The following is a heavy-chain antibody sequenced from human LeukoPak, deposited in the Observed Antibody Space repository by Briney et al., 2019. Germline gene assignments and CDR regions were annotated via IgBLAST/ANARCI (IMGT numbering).Heavy chain of an antibody. CDR1: GGSISSYY. D-gene: IGHD2-21*01. J-gene: IGHJ3*02. V-gene: IGHV4-59*01. CDR2: IYYSGST. Sequence: SETLSLTCTVSGGSISSYYWSWTRQPPGKGLEWIGYIYYSGSTNYNPSLKSRVTISVDTSKNQFSLKLSSVTAADTAVYYCASGHSKDAFDIWGQGTMVTVSS. CDR3: ASGHSKDAFDI.